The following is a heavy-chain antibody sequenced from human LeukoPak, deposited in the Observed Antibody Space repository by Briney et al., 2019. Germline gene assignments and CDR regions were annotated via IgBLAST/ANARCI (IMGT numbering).Heavy chain of an antibody. J-gene: IGHJ6*03. CDR3: ARGKYSSSSYMDV. Sequence: ASVKVSCKVSGYTFTGYYMHWVRQAPGQGPEWMGWINPNSGGTNYAQKFQGRVTMTRDTSISTAYMELSRLRSDDTAVDYCARGKYSSSSYMDVWGKGTTVTVSS. CDR1: GYTFTGYY. D-gene: IGHD6-6*01. V-gene: IGHV1-2*02. CDR2: INPNSGGT.